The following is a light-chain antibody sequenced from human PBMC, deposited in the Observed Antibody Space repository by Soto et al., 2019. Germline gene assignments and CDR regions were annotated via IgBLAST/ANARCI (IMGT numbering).Light chain of an antibody. J-gene: IGLJ2*01. CDR1: SSDVGGHNY. CDR3: SSYTSSSTLVV. V-gene: IGLV2-8*01. CDR2: EVT. Sequence: QSALTQPPSASGSPGQSVTISCTGTSSDVGGHNYVSWYQHHPGKAPKLIIYEVTKRPSGVPARFSGSKSGNTASLTVSGLQAEDEADYYCSSYTSSSTLVVFGGGTKLTVL.